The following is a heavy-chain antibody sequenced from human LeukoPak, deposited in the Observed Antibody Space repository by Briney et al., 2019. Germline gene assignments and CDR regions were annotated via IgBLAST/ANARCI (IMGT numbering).Heavy chain of an antibody. CDR3: ARGGYYDFWREDFDY. V-gene: IGHV3-23*01. Sequence: PGGSLRLSCAASGFTFSSYAMSWVRQAPGKGLEWVSAISGSGGSTYYADSVKGRFTISRDNSKNTLYLQMNSLRAEDTAVYYCARGGYYDFWREDFDYWGQGTLVTVSS. CDR1: GFTFSSYA. J-gene: IGHJ4*02. D-gene: IGHD3-3*01. CDR2: ISGSGGST.